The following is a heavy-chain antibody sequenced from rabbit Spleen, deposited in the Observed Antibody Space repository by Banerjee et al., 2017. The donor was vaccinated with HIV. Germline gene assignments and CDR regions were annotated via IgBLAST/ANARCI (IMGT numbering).Heavy chain of an antibody. CDR3: ARYTTGTTHYFNL. J-gene: IGHJ4*01. D-gene: IGHD7-1*01. V-gene: IGHV1S40*01. Sequence: QSLEESGGDLVKPEGSLTLTCTASGFSFSGSYGMCWVRQAPGKGLEWIVCMHTGSDTTWYASWAKGRFTISKTSSTTVTLQMTSLTAADTATYFCARYTTGTTHYFNLWGPGTLVTVS. CDR1: GFSFSGSYG. CDR2: MHTGSDTT.